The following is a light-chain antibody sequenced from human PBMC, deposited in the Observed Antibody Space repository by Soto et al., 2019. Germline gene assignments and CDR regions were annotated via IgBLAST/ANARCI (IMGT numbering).Light chain of an antibody. CDR3: QQYDKWPET. CDR2: GAS. CDR1: QSVSTN. V-gene: IGKV3D-15*01. Sequence: EVVMTQSPATASVSPGERATLSCRASQSVSTNLAWYQQKPGQAPRLLIYGASGRATAIPARFSGSGSGTEFTLTISSLQSEDCAIYYCQQYDKWPETFGQGTKVDI. J-gene: IGKJ1*01.